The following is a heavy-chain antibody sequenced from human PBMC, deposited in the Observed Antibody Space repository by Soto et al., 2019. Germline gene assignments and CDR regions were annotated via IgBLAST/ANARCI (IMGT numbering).Heavy chain of an antibody. D-gene: IGHD2-15*01. Sequence: GSLRLSCAASGFTFSSYAMSWVRQAPGNGLEWVSAISGSGGSTYYADSVKCRFTISRDNSKNTLYLQMNSLRAEDTAVYYCAKGACSGGSCYPMYYSYGMDGWGQGTTVTVSS. CDR1: GFTFSSYA. V-gene: IGHV3-23*01. CDR2: ISGSGGST. CDR3: AKGACSGGSCYPMYYSYGMDG. J-gene: IGHJ6*02.